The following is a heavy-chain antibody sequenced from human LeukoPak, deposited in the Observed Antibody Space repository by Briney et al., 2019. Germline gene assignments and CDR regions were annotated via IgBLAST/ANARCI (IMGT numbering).Heavy chain of an antibody. J-gene: IGHJ4*02. CDR3: ARQPSNTASLDY. D-gene: IGHD2-8*01. Sequence: PSETLSLTCIVSAGSLSGYYWSWIRQPPGKGLEWIGYIYYSGTTNYNPSFMSRLTISVDTSKNQVFLMLSSVTAADTAVYYCARQPSNTASLDYWGPGILVTVSS. V-gene: IGHV4-59*01. CDR1: AGSLSGYY. CDR2: IYYSGTT.